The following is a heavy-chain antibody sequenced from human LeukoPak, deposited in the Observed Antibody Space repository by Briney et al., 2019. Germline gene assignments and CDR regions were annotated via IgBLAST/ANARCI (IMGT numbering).Heavy chain of an antibody. CDR2: IKQDGSEK. CDR3: ARGSPRMRYYYYYYMDV. V-gene: IGHV3-7*01. CDR1: GFTFSSYW. J-gene: IGHJ6*03. Sequence: GGSLRLSCAASGFTFSSYWMSWVRQAPGKGLEWVANIKQDGSEKYYVDSVKGRFTISRDNAKNSLYLQMNSLRAEDTAVYYCARGSPRMRYYYYYYMDVWGKGTTVTVSS.